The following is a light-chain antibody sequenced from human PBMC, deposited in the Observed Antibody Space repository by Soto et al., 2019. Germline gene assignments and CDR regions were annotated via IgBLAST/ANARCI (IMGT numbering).Light chain of an antibody. CDR2: EVS. J-gene: IGLJ1*01. Sequence: QSALTQPASVSGSPGQSITISCTGTSSDVGGYNYVSWYQQHPGKAPKLMIFEVSNRPSGVSNRFSGSKSGNTASLTISGLQTEDEADYYCTSYTSSFTHLFGTGTKATV. CDR3: TSYTSSFTHL. V-gene: IGLV2-14*01. CDR1: SSDVGGYNY.